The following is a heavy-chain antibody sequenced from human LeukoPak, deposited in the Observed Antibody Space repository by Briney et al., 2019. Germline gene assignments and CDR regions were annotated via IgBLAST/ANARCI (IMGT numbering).Heavy chain of an antibody. V-gene: IGHV4-39*07. CDR2: IYYSGST. CDR1: GGSISSSSYY. J-gene: IGHJ4*02. CDR3: ARGGSPDYFDY. D-gene: IGHD3-10*01. Sequence: SETLSLTCTVSGGSISSSSYYWGWIRQPPGKGLEWIGSIYYSGSTYYNPSLKSRVTISVDTSKNQFSLKLSSVTAADTAVYYCARGGSPDYFDYWGQGTLVTVSS.